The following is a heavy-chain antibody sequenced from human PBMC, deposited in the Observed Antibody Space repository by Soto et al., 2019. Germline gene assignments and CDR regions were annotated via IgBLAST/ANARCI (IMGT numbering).Heavy chain of an antibody. J-gene: IGHJ6*02. V-gene: IGHV3-23*01. CDR1: GFTLSDYA. CDR3: AKDHGMDV. Sequence: GGSLRLSCVASGFTLSDYAMAWVRQSPGKGLEWVSSISGSGGSTYYADSVKGRLTISRDNSKNTVFLQMNSLRAEDTAVYYCAKDHGMDVWGQGATVTVSS. CDR2: ISGSGGST.